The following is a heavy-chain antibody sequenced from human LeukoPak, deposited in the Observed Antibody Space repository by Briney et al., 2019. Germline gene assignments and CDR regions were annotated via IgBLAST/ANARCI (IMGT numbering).Heavy chain of an antibody. CDR3: ARDPGIAVAGTLDY. CDR1: GYTFTSYD. V-gene: IGHV1-8*01. J-gene: IGHJ4*02. Sequence: GASVKVSCKASGYTFTSYDINWVRQATGQGLEWMGWMNPNSGNTGYAQKFQGRVTMTRNTSISTAYMELSSLRSEDTAVYYCARDPGIAVAGTLDYWGQGTLVTVSS. CDR2: MNPNSGNT. D-gene: IGHD6-19*01.